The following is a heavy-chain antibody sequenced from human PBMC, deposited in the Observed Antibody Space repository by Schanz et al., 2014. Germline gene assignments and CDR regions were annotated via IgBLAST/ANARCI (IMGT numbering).Heavy chain of an antibody. D-gene: IGHD4-17*01. V-gene: IGHV4-30-4*07. CDR3: ARDRGMTTSDYYYGMDV. J-gene: IGHJ6*02. Sequence: QVQLQESGPRLVKPSQTLSLTCPVSGGSISSGAYSWSWIRQPPGKRPEWIGYIYSSGSTYYNPSHKSRVSLSIDTSKNQFSLKLSSVTAADTAVYYCARDRGMTTSDYYYGMDVWGQGTTVTVSS. CDR2: IYSSGST. CDR1: GGSISSGAYS.